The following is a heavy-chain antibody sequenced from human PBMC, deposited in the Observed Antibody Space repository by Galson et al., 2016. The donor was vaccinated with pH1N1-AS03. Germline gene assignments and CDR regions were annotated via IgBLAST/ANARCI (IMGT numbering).Heavy chain of an antibody. Sequence: SLRLSCAASGFTFTSYSMNWVRQAPGKGLEWVSFISDTGTPNYYADSVKGRFTISRDNVENSLSLQMNSLTNEDTAVYYCATSLRLRGITFESWGQGTLVTVSS. D-gene: IGHD5/OR15-5a*01. CDR2: ISDTGTPN. J-gene: IGHJ4*02. CDR3: ATSLRLRGITFES. V-gene: IGHV3-48*02. CDR1: GFTFTSYS.